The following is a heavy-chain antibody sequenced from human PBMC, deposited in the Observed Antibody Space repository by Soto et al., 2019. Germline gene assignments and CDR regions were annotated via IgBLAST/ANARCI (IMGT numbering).Heavy chain of an antibody. V-gene: IGHV4-59*08. CDR3: ERRDGVYYDSSGYRSPGWFDP. CDR2: IYYSGST. Sequence: PSETLSLTCTVSGGSISSYYWSWIRQPPGKGLEWIGYIYYSGSTNYNPSLKSRVTISVDTSKNQFSLKLSSVTAADTAVYYCERRDGVYYDSSGYRSPGWFDPWGQGTLVTVSS. CDR1: GGSISSYY. J-gene: IGHJ5*02. D-gene: IGHD3-22*01.